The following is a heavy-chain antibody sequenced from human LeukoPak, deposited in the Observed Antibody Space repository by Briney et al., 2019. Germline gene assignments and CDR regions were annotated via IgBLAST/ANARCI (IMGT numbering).Heavy chain of an antibody. CDR2: IYHSGST. D-gene: IGHD6-19*01. CDR1: GYSISSGYY. Sequence: SETLSLTCAVSGYSISSGYYWGWIQQPPGKGLEWIGSIYHSGSTYYNPSLKSRVTISVDTSKNQFSLKLSSVTAADTAVYYCARHTIAPYTGIAVLGDFDYWGQGTLVTVSS. CDR3: ARHTIAPYTGIAVLGDFDY. V-gene: IGHV4-38-2*01. J-gene: IGHJ4*02.